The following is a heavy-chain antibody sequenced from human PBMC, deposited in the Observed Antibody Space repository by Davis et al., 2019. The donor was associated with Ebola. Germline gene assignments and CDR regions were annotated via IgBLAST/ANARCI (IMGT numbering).Heavy chain of an antibody. V-gene: IGHV4-34*01. Sequence: MPSETLSLTCSANDESFTTYYWTWIRQPPGQGLEWIGEINSGGSANYGPSFKSRATISIDTSKNQFSLNLTSVTAADTAVYFCARGYGSIDFWGQGVLVTVSS. CDR2: INSGGSA. J-gene: IGHJ4*02. CDR1: DESFTTYY. CDR3: ARGYGSIDF. D-gene: IGHD5-12*01.